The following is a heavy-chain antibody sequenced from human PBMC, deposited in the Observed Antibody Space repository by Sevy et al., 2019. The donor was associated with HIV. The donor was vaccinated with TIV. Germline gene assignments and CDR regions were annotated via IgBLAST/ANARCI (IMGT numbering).Heavy chain of an antibody. V-gene: IGHV1-2*02. D-gene: IGHD1-1*01. Sequence: ASVKVSCKASGYTFTDYYIHWVRQAPGQGLEWMAWINPNDGVKNYAQRFQGGVTVTRDTSISTAYMEPRRLRSDEAAIYYCARLTTMPTSDLYGMDVWGQGTTVTVSS. CDR2: INPNDGVK. CDR3: ARLTTMPTSDLYGMDV. CDR1: GYTFTDYY. J-gene: IGHJ6*02.